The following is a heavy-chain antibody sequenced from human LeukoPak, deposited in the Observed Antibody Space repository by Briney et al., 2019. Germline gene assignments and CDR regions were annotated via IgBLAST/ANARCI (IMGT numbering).Heavy chain of an antibody. Sequence: GGSLRLFCAASGFSFRSYAMSWVRQAPGMGLEWVSAISGSGGTTDYADSAKGRFTISRDNSKNTLYLQMNSLRAEDTAVYYCATAAGADFFGYWGQGTLVTVSS. CDR2: ISGSGGTT. CDR1: GFSFRSYA. V-gene: IGHV3-23*01. D-gene: IGHD3-3*01. J-gene: IGHJ4*02. CDR3: ATAAGADFFGY.